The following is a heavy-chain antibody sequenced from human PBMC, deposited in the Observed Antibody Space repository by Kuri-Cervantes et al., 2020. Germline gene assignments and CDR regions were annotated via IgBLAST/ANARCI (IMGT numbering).Heavy chain of an antibody. CDR3: ARDREPYGSGSCDY. Sequence: GESLKISCAASGFTFSSYAMHWVRQAPGKGLEWVAVISYDGSNKYYADSVKGRFTISRDNSKNTLYLQMNSLRAEDTAVYYCARDREPYGSGSCDYWGQGTLVTVSS. V-gene: IGHV3-30-3*01. D-gene: IGHD3-10*01. CDR1: GFTFSSYA. J-gene: IGHJ4*02. CDR2: ISYDGSNK.